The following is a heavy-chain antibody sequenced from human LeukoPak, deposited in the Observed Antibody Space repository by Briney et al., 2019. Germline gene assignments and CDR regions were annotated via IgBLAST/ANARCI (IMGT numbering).Heavy chain of an antibody. CDR1: GFTFNNVW. J-gene: IGHJ6*03. CDR3: AKDTNGNVSGFINYMVRGRRYYYYMDV. Sequence: GGSLRLSCAASGFTFNNVWMSWVRQAPGKGLEWVGRIKDKTGGGTIDYAAPVKGRFTISRDDSKNTLYLQMNSLRAEDTAVYYCAKDTNGNVSGFINYMVRGRRYYYYMDVWGKGTTVTVSS. V-gene: IGHV3-15*01. CDR2: IKDKTGGGTI. D-gene: IGHD3-10*01.